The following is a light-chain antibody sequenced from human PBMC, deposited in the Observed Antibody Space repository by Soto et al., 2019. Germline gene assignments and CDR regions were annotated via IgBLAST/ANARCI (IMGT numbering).Light chain of an antibody. CDR2: DAS. CDR3: QQYNSYTA. Sequence: DIQMTQSPSTLSASVGDRVTITCRASQSISWLAWYQQKPGKAPKLLIYDASSLESGVPSRFSGSGSGTESTLTISSLQPDDFATYYCQQYNSYTAFGQGTKVDIK. J-gene: IGKJ1*01. V-gene: IGKV1-5*01. CDR1: QSISW.